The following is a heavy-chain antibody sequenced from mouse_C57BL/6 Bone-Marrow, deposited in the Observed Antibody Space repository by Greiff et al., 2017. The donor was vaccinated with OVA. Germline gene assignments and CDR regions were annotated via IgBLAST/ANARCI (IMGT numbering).Heavy chain of an antibody. D-gene: IGHD1-1*01. Sequence: QVQLQQPGAELVRPGSSVKLSCKASGYTFPSYWMAWVKQRPGQGLEWIGNIYPSDSVTHYTQKFKDKATLTVDTSSSTSYMQLSSLTADDSAVYYCASNYGSSRRWFAYWGQGTLVTVSA. CDR2: IYPSDSVT. CDR1: GYTFPSYW. V-gene: IGHV1-61*01. J-gene: IGHJ3*01. CDR3: ASNYGSSRRWFAY.